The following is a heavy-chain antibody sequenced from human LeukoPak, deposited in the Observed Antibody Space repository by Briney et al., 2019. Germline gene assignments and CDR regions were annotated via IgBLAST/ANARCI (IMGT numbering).Heavy chain of an antibody. J-gene: IGHJ4*02. CDR2: LYYSGST. V-gene: IGHV4-39*07. D-gene: IGHD3-22*01. Sequence: SETLSLTCTVSGGSINSTSYWGWIRQPPGKDLEWIGGLYYSGSTYYSPSLKSRVTISADTSKNQSSLKLSSVTAADTAVYYCVVSSGYYYYYFDYWGQGTVVTVSS. CDR3: VVSSGYYYYYFDY. CDR1: GGSINSTSY.